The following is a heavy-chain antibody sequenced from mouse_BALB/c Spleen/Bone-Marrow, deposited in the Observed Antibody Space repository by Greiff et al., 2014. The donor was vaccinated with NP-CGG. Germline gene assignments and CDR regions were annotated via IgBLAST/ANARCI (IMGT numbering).Heavy chain of an antibody. D-gene: IGHD2-4*01. V-gene: IGHV2-9*02. J-gene: IGHJ4*01. CDR2: IWAGGST. CDR1: GFSLTSYG. Sequence: VQGVESGPGLVAPSQSLSITCTVSGFSLTSYGVHWVRQPPGKGLEWLGIIWAGGSTNYNSALMSRLSISKDNSKSQVFLKMNSLQIDDTAMYYCARSGLRRPATDYWGQGTSVTVSS. CDR3: ARSGLRRPATDY.